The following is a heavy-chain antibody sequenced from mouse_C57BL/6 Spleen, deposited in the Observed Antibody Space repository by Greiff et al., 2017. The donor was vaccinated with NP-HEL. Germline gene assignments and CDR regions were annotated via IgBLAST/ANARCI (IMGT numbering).Heavy chain of an antibody. Sequence: QVQLQQSGPELVKPGASVKISCKASGYAFSSSWMNWVKQRPGKGLEWIGRIYPGDGDTNYNGKFKGKATLTADKSSSTAYMQLSSLTSEDSAFYFCARGLPYFDYWGQGTTLTVSS. CDR2: IYPGDGDT. J-gene: IGHJ2*01. CDR1: GYAFSSSW. CDR3: ARGLPYFDY. V-gene: IGHV1-82*01.